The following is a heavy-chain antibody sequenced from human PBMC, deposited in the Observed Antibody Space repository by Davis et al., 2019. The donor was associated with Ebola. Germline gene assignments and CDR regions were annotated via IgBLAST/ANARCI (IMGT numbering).Heavy chain of an antibody. CDR3: ARAEDILTAYSHSYYYGMDV. J-gene: IGHJ6*02. Sequence: PGGSLRLSCAASGFTFSSYAMSWVRQAPGKGLEWVSSISGSGDNTYYADSMKGRFTISRDNSKNTLYLQMSSLRAEDTAVYYCARAEDILTAYSHSYYYGMDVWGQGTTVTVSS. V-gene: IGHV3-23*01. CDR2: ISGSGDNT. D-gene: IGHD3-9*01. CDR1: GFTFSSYA.